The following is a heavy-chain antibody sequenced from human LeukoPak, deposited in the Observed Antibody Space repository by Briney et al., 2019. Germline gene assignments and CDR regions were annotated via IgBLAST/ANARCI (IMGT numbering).Heavy chain of an antibody. D-gene: IGHD3-22*01. J-gene: IGHJ2*01. CDR3: ARGVTMIVVVIHDWYFDL. CDR1: GRSISSRSYY. V-gene: IGHV4-39*01. Sequence: SETLSLTCTVSGRSISSRSYYWGWIRQPPGKGLEWIGSIYYTRSTYYNPSLKSRVTISVDTSKNQFSLKLTSVTAADTAVYYCARGVTMIVVVIHDWYFDLWGRGTLVTVSS. CDR2: IYYTRST.